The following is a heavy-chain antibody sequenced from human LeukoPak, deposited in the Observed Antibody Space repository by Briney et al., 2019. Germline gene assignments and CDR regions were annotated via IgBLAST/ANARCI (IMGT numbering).Heavy chain of an antibody. CDR2: ISAYNGNT. D-gene: IGHD4-17*01. V-gene: IGHV1-18*01. Sequence: ASVKVSCKASGYTFTSYDISWVRQAPGQGLEWMGWISAYNGNTNYAQKLQGRVTMTTDTSTSTAYMELRSLRSDDTAVYYCARGDYAVYYYYYYGMDVWGQGTTVTVSS. J-gene: IGHJ6*02. CDR3: ARGDYAVYYYYYYGMDV. CDR1: GYTFTSYD.